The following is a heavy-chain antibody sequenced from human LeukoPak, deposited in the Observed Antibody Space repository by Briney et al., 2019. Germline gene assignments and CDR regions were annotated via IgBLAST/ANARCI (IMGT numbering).Heavy chain of an antibody. CDR2: ISGSGGST. Sequence: GGSLRLSCAASGFTFSSYAMSWVRQAPGKGLEWVSAISGSGGSTYYADSVKGRLTISRDNSKNTLYLQMNSLRAEDTAVYYCAKEASGLNTVTTPLGYFDYWGQGTLVTVSS. D-gene: IGHD4-17*01. CDR3: AKEASGLNTVTTPLGYFDY. CDR1: GFTFSSYA. V-gene: IGHV3-23*01. J-gene: IGHJ4*02.